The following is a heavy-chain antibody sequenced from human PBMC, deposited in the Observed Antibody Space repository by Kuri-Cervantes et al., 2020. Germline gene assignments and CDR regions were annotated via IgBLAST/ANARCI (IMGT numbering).Heavy chain of an antibody. J-gene: IGHJ4*02. CDR3: ARDREVGAPYYFNY. CDR2: ISGYNGDT. D-gene: IGHD1-26*01. V-gene: IGHV1-18*01. Sequence: ASVKVSCKASGYTFSNYTISWVRQAPGQGLEWMGWISGYNGDTNYAQNLQGRVTMTRDTSASTAYMELSRLRSDDTAVYYCARDREVGAPYYFNYWGQGTLVTVSS. CDR1: GYTFSNYT.